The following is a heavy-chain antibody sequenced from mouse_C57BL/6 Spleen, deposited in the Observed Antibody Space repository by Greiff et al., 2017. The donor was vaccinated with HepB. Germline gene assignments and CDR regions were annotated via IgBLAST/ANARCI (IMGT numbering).Heavy chain of an antibody. J-gene: IGHJ2*01. V-gene: IGHV6-3*01. CDR2: IRLKSDNYAT. CDR3: TRYYYGSRDY. Sequence: EVKLVESGGGLVQPGGSMKLSCVASGFTFRNYWMNWVRQSPEKGLEWVAQIRLKSDNYATHYAESVKGRFTISRDDSKSSVYLQMNNLRAEDTGIYYCTRYYYGSRDYWGQGTTLTVSS. D-gene: IGHD1-1*01. CDR1: GFTFRNYW.